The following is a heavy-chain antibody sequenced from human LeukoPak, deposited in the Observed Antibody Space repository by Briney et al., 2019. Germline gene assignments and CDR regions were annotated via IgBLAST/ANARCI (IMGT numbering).Heavy chain of an antibody. D-gene: IGHD3-9*01. CDR3: ARAPLPRYFDWLLNGGWFDP. Sequence: PSETLSLTCTVSGCSIKSADYYWSWIRQPPGKGLEWIGYIYYSGSTYYNPSLKSRVTISVDMSNNQFSLKLSSVTAADTAVYYCARAPLPRYFDWLLNGGWFDPWGQGTLVTVSS. CDR2: IYYSGST. J-gene: IGHJ5*02. V-gene: IGHV4-30-4*01. CDR1: GCSIKSADYY.